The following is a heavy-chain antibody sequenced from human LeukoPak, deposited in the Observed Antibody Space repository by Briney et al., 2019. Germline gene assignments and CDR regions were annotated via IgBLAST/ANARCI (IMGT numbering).Heavy chain of an antibody. CDR2: IYHSGST. CDR3: ARETSYYYGSGSYFH. J-gene: IGHJ4*02. CDR1: GYSISSGYY. D-gene: IGHD3-10*01. Sequence: PSETLSLTCAVSGYSISSGYYWGWIRQPTGKGLEWIGSIYHSGSTYYNPSLKSRVTISVDTSKNQFSLKLSSVTAADTAVYYCARETSYYYGSGSYFHWGQGTLVTVSS. V-gene: IGHV4-38-2*02.